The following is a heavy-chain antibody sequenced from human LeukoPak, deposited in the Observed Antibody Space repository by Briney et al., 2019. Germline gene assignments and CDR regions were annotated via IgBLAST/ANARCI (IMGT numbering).Heavy chain of an antibody. CDR3: ARDQSDFWSIGYYYMDV. Sequence: GGSLRLSCAASGFTVSNNYMSWVRQAPGKGLEWVSVIYSGGSTCFADSVKGRFTISRDYSKNTLYLQMNSLRAEDTAVYYCARDQSDFWSIGYYYMDVWGKGTTVTVSS. CDR1: GFTVSNNY. D-gene: IGHD3-3*01. V-gene: IGHV3-53*01. CDR2: IYSGGST. J-gene: IGHJ6*03.